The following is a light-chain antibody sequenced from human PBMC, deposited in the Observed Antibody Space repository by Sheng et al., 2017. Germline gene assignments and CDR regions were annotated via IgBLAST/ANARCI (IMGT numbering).Light chain of an antibody. Sequence: VIWMTQSPSLLSASTGDRVTISCRMSQGISSYLAWFQQRPGQAPKSLTYAVSKLQTGVPSRFSGGRSGTNFTLTISGLQPEDFATYYCQQLNSYPYTFGQGTKLEIK. CDR2: AVS. V-gene: IGKV1D-8*03. CDR1: QGISSY. CDR3: QQLNSYPYT. J-gene: IGKJ2*01.